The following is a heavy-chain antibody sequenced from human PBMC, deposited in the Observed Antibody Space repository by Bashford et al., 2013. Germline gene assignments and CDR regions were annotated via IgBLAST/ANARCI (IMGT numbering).Heavy chain of an antibody. CDR2: IDADNGDT. J-gene: IGHJ6*02. V-gene: IGHV1-3*01. D-gene: IGHD1-1*01. CDR1: GYPFSSYG. Sequence: VASVKVSCKISGYPFSSYGIHWVRQAPGQGLEWMGWIDADNGDTEYSQKFQGRVSIIRDTSASIAFMELSSLTSEDTAIYYCARNGTQKYYYYVLDVWGQGTKVTVSS. CDR3: ARNGTQKYYYYVLDV.